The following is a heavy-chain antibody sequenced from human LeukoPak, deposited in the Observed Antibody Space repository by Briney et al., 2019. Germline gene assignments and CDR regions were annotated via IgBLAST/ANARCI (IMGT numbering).Heavy chain of an antibody. V-gene: IGHV3-20*04. CDR2: INWNGGST. J-gene: IGHJ4*02. CDR1: GFTFDDYG. D-gene: IGHD6-13*01. CDR3: AKAPRGFLAAAGRGYFDY. Sequence: PGGSLRLSCAASGFTFDDYGMSWVRQAPGKGLEWVSGINWNGGSTGYADSVKGRFTISRDNAKNSLYLQMNSLRAEDTALYYCAKAPRGFLAAAGRGYFDYWGQGTLVTVSS.